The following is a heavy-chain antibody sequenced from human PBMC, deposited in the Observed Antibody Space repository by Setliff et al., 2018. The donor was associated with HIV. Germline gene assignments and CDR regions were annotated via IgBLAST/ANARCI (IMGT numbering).Heavy chain of an antibody. V-gene: IGHV3-49*04. CDR3: TRERPYSSGWYRLDY. CDR2: IRSKAHGGTT. D-gene: IGHD6-19*01. CDR1: GFTFGDYA. J-gene: IGHJ4*02. Sequence: GSLRLSCTASGFTFGDYAMSWVRQAPGKGLEWVGFIRSKAHGGTTEYAASVKGRFTISRDDSKSIAYLQMNSLKTEDTAVYYCTRERPYSSGWYRLDYWGQGTLVTVSS.